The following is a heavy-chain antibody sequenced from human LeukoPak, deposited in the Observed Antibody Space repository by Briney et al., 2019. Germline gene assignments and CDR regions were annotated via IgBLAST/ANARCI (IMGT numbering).Heavy chain of an antibody. Sequence: SETLSLTCTVSGGSISSSSYYWGWIRQPPGKGLEWIGSIYYSGSTYYNPSLKSRVTISVDTSKNQFSLKLSSVTAADTAVYYCASPTGGLWFDPWGQGTLVTVSS. J-gene: IGHJ5*02. V-gene: IGHV4-39*07. CDR3: ASPTGGLWFDP. CDR2: IYYSGST. CDR1: GGSISSSSYY. D-gene: IGHD1-14*01.